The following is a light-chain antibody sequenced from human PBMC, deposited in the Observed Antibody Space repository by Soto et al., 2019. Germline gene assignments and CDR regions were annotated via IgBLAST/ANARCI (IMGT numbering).Light chain of an antibody. CDR2: KAS. CDR3: QQCDNFPLT. V-gene: IGKV1-5*03. Sequence: DLQRTQSHSTLSASVGDRVTITCRASQSISSWLAWYQQKPGKAPKLLIYKASSLESGVPSRFSGSGSGTEFTLTISSLQPDDCATDYCQQCDNFPLTCGGGTKGDIK. CDR1: QSISSW. J-gene: IGKJ4*01.